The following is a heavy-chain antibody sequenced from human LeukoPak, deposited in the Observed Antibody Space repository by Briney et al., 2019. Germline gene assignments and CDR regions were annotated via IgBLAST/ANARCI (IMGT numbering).Heavy chain of an antibody. CDR2: ISSSSSNI. CDR3: ARDQQAIPYAFDI. J-gene: IGHJ3*02. CDR1: GFSFSSYS. D-gene: IGHD2-2*01. Sequence: PGGSLRLSCAASGFSFSSYSMNWVRQAPGKGLEWVSYISSSSSNINYADSVKGRFTTSRDNAKNSLYLQMNSLRAEDTVVYYCARDQQAIPYAFDIWGQGTMVTVSS. V-gene: IGHV3-48*01.